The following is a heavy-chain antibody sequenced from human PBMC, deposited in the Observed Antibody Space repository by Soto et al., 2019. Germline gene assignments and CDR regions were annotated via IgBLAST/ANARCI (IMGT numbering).Heavy chain of an antibody. CDR2: ISDSGGST. V-gene: IGHV3-23*04. CDR3: AKGSTTIVSSGINWFDS. CDR1: GFKISSSS. J-gene: IGHJ5*01. Sequence: EVQLVESGGGLVQPGGSLRLSCAAFGFKISSSSMNWVRQAPGRGLEWVAYISDSGGSTYYADSVKGRFTISRDNSKNSLYLQMNSLRAEDTAIYYCAKGSTTIVSSGINWFDSWGQGTLVTVSS. D-gene: IGHD3-22*01.